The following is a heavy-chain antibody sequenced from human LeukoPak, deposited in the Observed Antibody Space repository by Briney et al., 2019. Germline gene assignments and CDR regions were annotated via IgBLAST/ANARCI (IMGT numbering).Heavy chain of an antibody. CDR2: IYHSGST. D-gene: IGHD6-19*01. Sequence: SETLSLTCTVSGYSISSGYYWGWIRPPPGKGLEWIGSIYHSGSTYYNPSLKSRVTISINTSKNQFSLKLSSVTAADTAVYYCAREKWLVNNWFDPWGQGTLVTVSS. V-gene: IGHV4-38-2*02. J-gene: IGHJ5*02. CDR3: AREKWLVNNWFDP. CDR1: GYSISSGYY.